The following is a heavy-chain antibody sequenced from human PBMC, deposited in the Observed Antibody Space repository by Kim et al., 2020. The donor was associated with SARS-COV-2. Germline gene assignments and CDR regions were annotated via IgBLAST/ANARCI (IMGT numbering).Heavy chain of an antibody. Sequence: SYNPSLKRRVTISVDTSKNQFSLRLSSVTAADTAVYYCAGRSGGRGRSDYWGQGTLVTVSS. D-gene: IGHD2-15*01. CDR3: AGRSGGRGRSDY. V-gene: IGHV4-31*02. J-gene: IGHJ4*02.